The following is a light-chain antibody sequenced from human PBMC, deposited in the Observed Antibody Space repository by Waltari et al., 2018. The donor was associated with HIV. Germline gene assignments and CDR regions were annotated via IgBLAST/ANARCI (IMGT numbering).Light chain of an antibody. CDR3: QSYDSTLSGWV. CDR1: SSNLGANYD. V-gene: IGLV1-40*01. CDR2: GTN. Sequence: QSVLTQPPSVSGAPGQRVTISCTGTSSNLGANYDVHWYRQLPVTAPPVLIYGTNTRPSGVPDRFSGSKSGTSASLAITGLQPEDESDYHCQSYDSTLSGWVFGGGTKLTVL. J-gene: IGLJ3*02.